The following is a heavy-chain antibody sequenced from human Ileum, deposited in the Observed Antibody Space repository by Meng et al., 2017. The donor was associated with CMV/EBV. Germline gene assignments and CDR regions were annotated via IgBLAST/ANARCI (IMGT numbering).Heavy chain of an antibody. D-gene: IGHD3-16*01. Sequence: FSVHNVHWFRQAPVKGLEWVARNITPVNTDFTQYAASVTDSFTVSSEFSGNYMFLQMNSLRHEYTAQYYCARDSRKDGGFDHWGQGTLVTVSS. CDR3: ARDSRKDGGFDH. CDR2: NITPVNTDFT. CDR1: FSVHN. V-gene: IGHV3-72*01. J-gene: IGHJ5*02.